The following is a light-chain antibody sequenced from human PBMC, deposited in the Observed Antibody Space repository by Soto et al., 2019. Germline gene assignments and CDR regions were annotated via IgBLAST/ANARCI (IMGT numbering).Light chain of an antibody. CDR3: QSYDSSLSVV. CDR1: SSDVGSYNL. Sequence: QSALTQPASVSGSPGQSITISCTGISSDVGSYNLVSWYQQHPGKAPKVMIYEGSKRPSGVSNRFSGSRPGNTASLTISGLQAEDEADYYCQSYDSSLSVVFGGGTKLTVL. V-gene: IGLV2-14*02. CDR2: EGS. J-gene: IGLJ2*01.